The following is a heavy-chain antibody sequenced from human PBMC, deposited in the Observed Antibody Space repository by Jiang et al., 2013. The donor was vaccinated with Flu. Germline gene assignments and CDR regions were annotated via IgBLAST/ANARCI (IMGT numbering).Heavy chain of an antibody. Sequence: GSGLVKPSQTLSLTCTVSGGSLSSGDYYWSWLRQPPGKGLEWIGYIYYSGSTYYNPSLKSRVTMSVDMSKNQFSLRLNSVTAADTAVYYCARWYMLLNWFDPWGQGTLVTVSS. J-gene: IGHJ5*02. V-gene: IGHV4-30-4*01. D-gene: IGHD1-14*01. CDR2: IYYSGST. CDR1: GGSLSSGDYY. CDR3: ARWYMLLNWFDP.